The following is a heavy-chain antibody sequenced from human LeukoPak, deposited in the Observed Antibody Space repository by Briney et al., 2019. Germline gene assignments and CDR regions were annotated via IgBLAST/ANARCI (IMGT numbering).Heavy chain of an antibody. CDR1: GFTFSDYY. J-gene: IGHJ3*02. V-gene: IGHV3-11*01. CDR3: GRDFGLFGTKRSFDI. CDR2: IGGSGSIT. Sequence: GGSLRLSCAASGFTFSDYYMGWIRQAPGKGLEWVSYIGGSGSITFYADSVKGRFTISRDNAKNSVYLQMNSLRAEDPAVYYCGRDFGLFGTKRSFDIWGQGTMVTVSS. D-gene: IGHD1-7*01.